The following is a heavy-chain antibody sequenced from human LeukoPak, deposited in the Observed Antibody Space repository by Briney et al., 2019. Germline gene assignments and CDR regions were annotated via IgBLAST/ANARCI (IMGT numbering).Heavy chain of an antibody. CDR1: DYIFSSYG. D-gene: IGHD3-10*01. J-gene: IGHJ4*02. Sequence: ASVKDSSTASDYIFSSYGITWVRQAPGQELEWMRWISAYNGNTHYAEKVQGRVTMTTDTSTSTAYMELRSLRSDDTAVYYCASGAYYLDFWGQGTLVTVSS. CDR3: ASGAYYLDF. CDR2: ISAYNGNT. V-gene: IGHV1-18*01.